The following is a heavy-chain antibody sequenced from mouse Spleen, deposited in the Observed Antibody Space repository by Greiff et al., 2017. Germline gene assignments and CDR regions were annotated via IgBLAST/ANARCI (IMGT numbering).Heavy chain of an antibody. J-gene: IGHJ4*01. Sequence: DVKLVESGGGLVKLGGSLKLSCAASGFTFSSYAMSWVRQTPEKRLEWVATISSGGGNTYYPDSVKGRFTISRDNAKNTLYLQMSSLKSEDTAMYYCARGGYLYAMDYWGQGTSVTVSS. D-gene: IGHD1-2*01. CDR1: GFTFSSYA. CDR2: ISSGGGNT. CDR3: ARGGYLYAMDY. V-gene: IGHV5-9*04.